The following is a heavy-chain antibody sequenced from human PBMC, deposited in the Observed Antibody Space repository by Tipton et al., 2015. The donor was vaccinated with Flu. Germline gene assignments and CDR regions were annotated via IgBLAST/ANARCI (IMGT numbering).Heavy chain of an antibody. CDR2: INHSGST. CDR3: ARESQQLTLDP. D-gene: IGHD6-13*01. J-gene: IGHJ5*02. V-gene: IGHV4-34*01. Sequence: TLSLTCAVYGGSFSGYYWSWIRQPPGKGLEWIGEINHSGSTNYDPSLKSRVTISVDTSKNQFSLKLSSVTAADTAVYYCARESQQLTLDPWGQGTLVTVSS. CDR1: GGSFSGYY.